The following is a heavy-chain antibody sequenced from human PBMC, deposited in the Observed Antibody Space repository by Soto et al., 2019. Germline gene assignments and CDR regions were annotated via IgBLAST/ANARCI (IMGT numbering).Heavy chain of an antibody. J-gene: IGHJ4*02. CDR2: IHYSGST. CDR1: GDSVTISDYY. V-gene: IGHV4-39*01. D-gene: IGHD3-22*01. CDR3: AAHDSGGYYAEY. Sequence: QLQLQESGPGLVKPSETLSLTCTVSGDSVTISDYYWGWIRQPPGKGLGWIGGIHYSGSTYYNPSLKRRVTISGDTSKKQFSLKLTSVTAADAAVYYCAAHDSGGYYAEYWGQGTLVTVSA.